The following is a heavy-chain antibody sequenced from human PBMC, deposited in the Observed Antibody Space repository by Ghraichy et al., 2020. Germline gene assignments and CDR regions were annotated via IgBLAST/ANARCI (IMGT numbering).Heavy chain of an antibody. D-gene: IGHD3-16*01. CDR3: VRWSRGLKGWGRGPQPDY. CDR1: GFTFSTYG. Sequence: ASGKVSCKASGFTFSTYGLSWVRQAPGQGLDWMGWISGYNGNTSYAQKFQGRLTMTTDTGTSTAYMELRSLRFDDTAMYYCVRWSRGLKGWGRGPQPDYWGQGTLVTVSS. CDR2: ISGYNGNT. V-gene: IGHV1-18*01. J-gene: IGHJ4*02.